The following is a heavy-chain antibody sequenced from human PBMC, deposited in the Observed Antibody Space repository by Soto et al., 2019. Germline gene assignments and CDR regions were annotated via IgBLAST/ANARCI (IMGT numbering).Heavy chain of an antibody. CDR1: GESLSDYY. Sequence: SETLSLTCAVYGESLSDYYWRWIRQPPGKGLEGIGEINHSGSTNDSPSLKSRVTISVDTSKNQFSLKLSSVTAADTAVYYCARRSGGEDYFDYWGQGTPVTVSS. CDR2: INHSGST. J-gene: IGHJ4*02. D-gene: IGHD3-10*01. CDR3: ARRSGGEDYFDY. V-gene: IGHV4-34*01.